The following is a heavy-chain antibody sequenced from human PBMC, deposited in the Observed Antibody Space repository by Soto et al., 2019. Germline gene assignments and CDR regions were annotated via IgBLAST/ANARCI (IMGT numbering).Heavy chain of an antibody. V-gene: IGHV3-23*01. Sequence: RSMKLSCTASGFTFSNYAMSWVRQAPGMGLEWVSTISDSGVNTFFGDSMKDRFTISRDNSKSTVYLQLNTVRAEDTAIYYCARAIGADFFDYWAPGTLVTVSS. CDR2: ISDSGVNT. CDR1: GFTFSNYA. CDR3: ARAIGADFFDY. D-gene: IGHD6-25*01. J-gene: IGHJ4*02.